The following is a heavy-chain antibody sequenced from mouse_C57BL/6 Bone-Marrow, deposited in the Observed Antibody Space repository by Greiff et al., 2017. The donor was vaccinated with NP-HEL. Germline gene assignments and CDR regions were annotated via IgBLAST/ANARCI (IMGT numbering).Heavy chain of an antibody. CDR2: IDPSDSEN. D-gene: IGHD6-1*01. J-gene: IGHJ2*01. CDR3: ARGGYNPNYFDY. Sequence: QVQLQQPGAELVRPGSSVKLSCKASGYTFTSYWMHWVKQRPIQGLEWIGNIDPSDSENHYNQKFKDKATLTVDKSSSTAYMQLSSLTSVDSAVYYCARGGYNPNYFDYWGQGTTLTVSS. V-gene: IGHV1-52*01. CDR1: GYTFTSYW.